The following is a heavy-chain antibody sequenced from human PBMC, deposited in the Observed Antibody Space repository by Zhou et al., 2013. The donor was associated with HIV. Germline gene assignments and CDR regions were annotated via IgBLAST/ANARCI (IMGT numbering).Heavy chain of an antibody. CDR1: GYTFTTYD. V-gene: IGHV1-8*02. CDR2: MNPNNGNT. J-gene: IGHJ6*02. CDR3: GRRGSWGDRTTIIRGGVDV. Sequence: QVQLVQSGTEVQKPGASVKVSCKASGYTFTTYDINWVRQASGQGLEYMGWMNPNNGNTASAQRFQGRITMTRTTSTSTAYLELSSLTSEDTAVYYCGRRGSWGDRTTIIRGGVDVWGQGTTVSVSS. D-gene: IGHD3-10*01.